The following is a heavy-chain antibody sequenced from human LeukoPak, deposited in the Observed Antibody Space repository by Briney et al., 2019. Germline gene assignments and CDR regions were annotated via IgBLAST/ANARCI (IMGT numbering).Heavy chain of an antibody. CDR2: IKPDGSQT. V-gene: IGHV3-7*03. CDR1: GFTFTSYW. Sequence: GGSLRLSCAASGFTFTSYWMNWVRQTPGKGLEWVGNIKPDGSQTYYVDSVKGRFTISRDNAKNSVSLQLNSLRAEDTAVYFCVRSIDAWGQGTLVTVSS. J-gene: IGHJ5*02. CDR3: VRSIDA. D-gene: IGHD3-3*01.